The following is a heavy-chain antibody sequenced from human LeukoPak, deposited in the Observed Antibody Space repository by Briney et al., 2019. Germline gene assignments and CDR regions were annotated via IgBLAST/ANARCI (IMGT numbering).Heavy chain of an antibody. Sequence: RTGGSLRLSCAGSGFTFNKAWMSWVRQAPGKGLEWVGRIKRIIDGGTTDYAAPVKGRFTVSRDDSINTLYLQMSSLKTEDTAVYYCAAQGGSGDLRYWGQGTLVTVSS. D-gene: IGHD4-17*01. CDR3: AAQGGSGDLRY. CDR2: IKRIIDGGTT. J-gene: IGHJ4*02. V-gene: IGHV3-15*01. CDR1: GFTFNKAW.